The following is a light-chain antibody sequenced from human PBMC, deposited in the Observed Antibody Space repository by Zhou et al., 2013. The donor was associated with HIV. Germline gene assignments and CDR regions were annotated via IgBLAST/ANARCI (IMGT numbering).Light chain of an antibody. CDR3: QQRRT. J-gene: IGKJ4*01. CDR1: QSVSSN. V-gene: IGKV3-15*01. CDR2: GAS. Sequence: EIVMTQSPAXLSVSPGERATLSCRASQSVSSNLAWYQQKPGQAPRLLIYGASTRATGIPGRFSGSGSGTEFTLTISSLEPEDFAVYYCQQRRTFGGGTKVEIK.